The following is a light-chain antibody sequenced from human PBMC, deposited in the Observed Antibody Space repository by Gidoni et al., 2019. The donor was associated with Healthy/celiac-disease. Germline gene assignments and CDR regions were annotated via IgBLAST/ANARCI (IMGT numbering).Light chain of an antibody. CDR1: QSISIC. V-gene: IGKV1-5*03. J-gene: IGKJ2*03. Sequence: DIHMTQSPSTLSASVGDRVTITCRASQSISICLAWYQQKPGKAPKILIYKASSLESGAPSRFSGSGSGTEFTITSSSLQHDEFENYYWKQYNRMGFGQXTKLEIK. CDR2: KAS. CDR3: KQYNRMG.